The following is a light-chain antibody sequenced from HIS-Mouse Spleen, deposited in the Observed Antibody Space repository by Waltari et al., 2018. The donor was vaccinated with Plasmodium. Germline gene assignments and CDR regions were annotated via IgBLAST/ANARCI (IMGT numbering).Light chain of an antibody. J-gene: IGKJ5*01. CDR3: QQFNSYSIT. CDR1: QGISSS. CDR2: DGS. V-gene: IGKV1-13*02. Sequence: AIQLTQSPSSLSASVGDRVPITCRASQGISSSLAWFQQKPGKAPKLLIYDGSSLESGVPSRFSGSGSGTDFTLTISSLQPEDFATYYCQQFNSYSITFGQGTRLEIK.